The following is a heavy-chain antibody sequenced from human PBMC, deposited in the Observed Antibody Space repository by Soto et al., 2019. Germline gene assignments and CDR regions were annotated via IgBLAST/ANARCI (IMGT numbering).Heavy chain of an antibody. J-gene: IGHJ6*02. Sequence: SETLSLTCAVYGGSFSGYYWSWIRQPPGKGLGWIGEINHSGSTNYNPSLKSRVTISVDTSKNQFSLKLSSVTAADTAVYYCARSLTAKSYGMDVWGQGTTVTVSS. CDR2: INHSGST. CDR1: GGSFSGYY. CDR3: ARSLTAKSYGMDV. V-gene: IGHV4-34*01.